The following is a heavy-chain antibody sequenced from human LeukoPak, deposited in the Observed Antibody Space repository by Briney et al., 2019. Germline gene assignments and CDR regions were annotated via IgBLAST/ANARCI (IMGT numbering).Heavy chain of an antibody. J-gene: IGHJ5*02. D-gene: IGHD3-3*01. CDR2: FNPNSGGT. Sequence: SVKLSSKASGYTFTGDYMHSVRQSPGQELKGMGWFNPNSGGTNYAQKFQGRVTMTRDTSISTAYMELSRLRSDDTAVYYCARDLGRFSFWFDPWGQGTLVTVSS. CDR3: ARDLGRFSFWFDP. CDR1: GYTFTGDY. V-gene: IGHV1-2*02.